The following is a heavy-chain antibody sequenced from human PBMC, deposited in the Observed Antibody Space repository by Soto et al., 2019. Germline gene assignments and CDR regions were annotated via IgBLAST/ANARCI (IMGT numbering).Heavy chain of an antibody. D-gene: IGHD3-10*01. CDR2: MYNSGST. J-gene: IGHJ4*02. CDR3: ASMGYHYGSGSYPLDY. Sequence: WTWIRQPPGKGLEWIGFMYNSGSTHYNPSLKSRVTISLDTSKNQFSLNLRSVTAADTAVYYCASMGYHYGSGSYPLDYWGQGTLVTVSP. V-gene: IGHV4-59*08.